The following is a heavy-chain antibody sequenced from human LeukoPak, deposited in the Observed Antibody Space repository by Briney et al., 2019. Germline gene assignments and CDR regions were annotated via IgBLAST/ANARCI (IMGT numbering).Heavy chain of an antibody. Sequence: SVKVSCKASGDTFSDYPISWVRQAPGQGPEWMGGIVPRFAAADYAQQFQGRVTITADMYTTTAYMELSSLTSADTAIYYCAGGYGSGVMSPYALDVWGTGTTVVVSS. V-gene: IGHV1-69*06. J-gene: IGHJ6*04. D-gene: IGHD3-10*01. CDR3: AGGYGSGVMSPYALDV. CDR2: IVPRFAAA. CDR1: GDTFSDYP.